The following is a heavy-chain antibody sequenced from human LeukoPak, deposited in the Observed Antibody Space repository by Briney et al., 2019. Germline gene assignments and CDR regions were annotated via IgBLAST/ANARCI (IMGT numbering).Heavy chain of an antibody. Sequence: GESLKISCAASGFTFHGTWMNWVRQVPGKGLEWVANMDPSGTQKRYVDSVRGRFTISKDNSGTSFYLEMSSLTVDDTAIYYCAIWTSANNWGQGTLVTVSS. CDR2: MDPSGTQK. CDR1: GFTFHGTW. V-gene: IGHV3-7*01. J-gene: IGHJ4*02. CDR3: AIWTSANN. D-gene: IGHD1-1*01.